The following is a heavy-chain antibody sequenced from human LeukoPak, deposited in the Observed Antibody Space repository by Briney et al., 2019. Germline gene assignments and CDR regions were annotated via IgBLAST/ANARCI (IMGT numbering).Heavy chain of an antibody. D-gene: IGHD1-26*01. CDR3: ASGSGSYSYYFDY. CDR2: IYHSGST. J-gene: IGHJ4*02. Sequence: SETLSLTCAVSGGSISGSNWWSWVRQPPGKGLEWIGEIYHSGSTNYNPSLKSRVTISVDKSKNQFSLKLSSVTAADTAVYYCASGSGSYSYYFDYWGQGTLVTVSS. CDR1: GGSISGSNW. V-gene: IGHV4-4*02.